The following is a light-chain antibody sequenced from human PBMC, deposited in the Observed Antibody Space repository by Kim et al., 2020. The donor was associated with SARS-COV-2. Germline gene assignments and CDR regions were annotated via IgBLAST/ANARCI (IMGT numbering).Light chain of an antibody. CDR3: QQSYTTPWT. CDR2: CAS. V-gene: IGKV1-39*01. J-gene: IGKJ1*01. Sequence: ASVGEGVTITCRASQNVDGYLNWYRQSPGSAPDLLIFCASTFLSGVPSRFSASGSGTEFTLTITSLQPEDFATYFCQQSYTTPWTFGQGTKVDIK. CDR1: QNVDGY.